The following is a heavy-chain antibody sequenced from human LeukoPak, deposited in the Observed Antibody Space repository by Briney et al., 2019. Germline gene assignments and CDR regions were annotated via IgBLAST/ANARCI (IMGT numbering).Heavy chain of an antibody. Sequence: GGSLRLSCAASGSTFTNAWMNWVRQAPGKGLEWVGRIKSKSDGGTTDYAAPVEGRFTISGDDPKITLYLQMNSLKTEDTAVYYCAHGLWHYDAFDVWGQGTMVTVSS. V-gene: IGHV3-15*01. CDR2: IKSKSDGGTT. CDR3: AHGLWHYDAFDV. J-gene: IGHJ3*01. D-gene: IGHD3-10*01. CDR1: GSTFTNAW.